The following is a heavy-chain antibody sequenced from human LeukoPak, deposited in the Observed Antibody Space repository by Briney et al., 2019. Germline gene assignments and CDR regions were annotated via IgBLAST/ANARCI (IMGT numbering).Heavy chain of an antibody. Sequence: PSETLSLTCTVSGGSISSYYWSWIRQPAGKGLEWIGRNYTSGSTNYNPSLKSRVTMSVDTSKNQFSLKLSSVTAADTAVYYCAREGSLGGIMVIFDYWGQGTLVTVSS. CDR3: AREGSLGGIMVIFDY. CDR2: NYTSGST. D-gene: IGHD3-10*01. V-gene: IGHV4-4*07. J-gene: IGHJ4*02. CDR1: GGSISSYY.